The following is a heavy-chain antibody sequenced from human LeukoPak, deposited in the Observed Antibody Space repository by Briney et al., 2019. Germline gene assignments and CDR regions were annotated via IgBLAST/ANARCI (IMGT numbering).Heavy chain of an antibody. J-gene: IGHJ6*03. Sequence: PSETLSLTCTVSGGSISSYYWSWIRQPPGTGLEWIGYIYYSGSTNYNPSLKSRVTISVDTSKNQFSLKLSSVTAADTAVYYCASTDWVNYYYMDVWGKGTTVTVSS. D-gene: IGHD2-21*01. CDR1: GGSISSYY. CDR2: IYYSGST. V-gene: IGHV4-59*01. CDR3: ASTDWVNYYYMDV.